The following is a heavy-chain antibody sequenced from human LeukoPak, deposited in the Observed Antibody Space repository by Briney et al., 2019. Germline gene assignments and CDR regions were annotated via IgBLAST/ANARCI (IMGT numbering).Heavy chain of an antibody. Sequence: GASVKVSCKASGGTFSSYAISWVRQAPGQGLEWMGRIIPIFGTANYAQKFQGRVTITTDESTSTAYMELSSLRSEDTAVYYCARGPDAYCSGGRCYVSNWFDPWGQGTLVTVSS. CDR2: IIPIFGTA. CDR3: ARGPDAYCSGGRCYVSNWFDP. J-gene: IGHJ5*02. D-gene: IGHD2-15*01. CDR1: GGTFSSYA. V-gene: IGHV1-69*05.